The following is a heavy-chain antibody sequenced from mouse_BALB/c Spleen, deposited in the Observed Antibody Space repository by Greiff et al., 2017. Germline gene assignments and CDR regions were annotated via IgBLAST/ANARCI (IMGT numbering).Heavy chain of an antibody. D-gene: IGHD2-1*01. J-gene: IGHJ3*01. V-gene: IGHV1S126*01. CDR1: GYTFTSYW. CDR2: IDPSDSYT. CDR3: ARRNGNSAWFAY. Sequence: QVQLKESGAELVKPGASVKISCKASGYTFTSYWMNWVKQRPGQGLEWIGEIDPSDSYTNNNQKFKDKATLTVDKSSSTAYMQLSSLTSEDSAVYYCARRNGNSAWFAYWGQGTLVTVSA.